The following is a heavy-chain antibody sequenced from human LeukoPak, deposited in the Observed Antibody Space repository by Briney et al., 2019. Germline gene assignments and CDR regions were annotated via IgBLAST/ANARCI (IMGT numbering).Heavy chain of an antibody. D-gene: IGHD3-22*01. V-gene: IGHV5-51*01. J-gene: IGHJ4*02. Sequence: PGESLKISCMVSGYSFSSYWIGWVRQMPGKGLEWMGIIYPGDSDTRYSPSFQGQVTISVDKSISTAYLQWSSLKASDTAMYYCAKQDLGSYYESSGQTGSFDYWGQGTLVTVSS. CDR2: IYPGDSDT. CDR1: GYSFSSYW. CDR3: AKQDLGSYYESSGQTGSFDY.